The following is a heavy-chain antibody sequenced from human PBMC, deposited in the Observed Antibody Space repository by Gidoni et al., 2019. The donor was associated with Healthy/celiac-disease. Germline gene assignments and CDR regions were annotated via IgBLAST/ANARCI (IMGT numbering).Heavy chain of an antibody. CDR2: IAPSDSYT. J-gene: IGHJ5*02. V-gene: IGHV5-10-1*03. D-gene: IGHD2-21*02. CDR3: ARGPPSVVVVTAKEFDP. Sequence: EVQLVQSGAEVKKPGESLRISCKGSGYSFTSYWISWVRQMPGKGLEWMGRIAPSDSYTNYSPSFQGHVTISADKSISTAYLQWSSLKASDTAMYYCARGPPSVVVVTAKEFDPWGQGTLVTVSS. CDR1: GYSFTSYW.